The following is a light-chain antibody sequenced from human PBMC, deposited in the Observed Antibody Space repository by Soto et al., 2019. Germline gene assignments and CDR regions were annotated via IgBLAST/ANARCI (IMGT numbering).Light chain of an antibody. Sequence: QSALTQPASVSGSPGQSITVSCTGTSSDIGASNYVSWYQQHPGKAPKLIISEVSNRPSGVSNRFSGSKSGTTASLKISGLQAEDEADYYCCSYAVGTTYVFGTGTKLTVL. CDR2: EVS. V-gene: IGLV2-23*02. CDR1: SSDIGASNY. J-gene: IGLJ1*01. CDR3: CSYAVGTTYV.